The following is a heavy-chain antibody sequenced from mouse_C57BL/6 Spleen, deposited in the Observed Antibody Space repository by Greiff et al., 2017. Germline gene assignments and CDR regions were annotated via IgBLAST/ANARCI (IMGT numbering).Heavy chain of an antibody. CDR1: GYTFTSYW. J-gene: IGHJ4*01. V-gene: IGHV1-55*01. CDR3: ARSGEPSMDY. D-gene: IGHD3-1*01. CDR2: IYPGSGST. Sequence: QVQLQQPGAELVKPGASVKMSCKASGYTFTSYWITWVKQRPGPGLEWFGAIYPGSGSTPYNEKFKSKATLPVDTYASTAYMQRSSRTSEDSAVYDWARSGEPSMDYWGQGTSVT.